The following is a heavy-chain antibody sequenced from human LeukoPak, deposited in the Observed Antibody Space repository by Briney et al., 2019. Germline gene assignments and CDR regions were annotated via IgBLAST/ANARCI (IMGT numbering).Heavy chain of an antibody. CDR1: GVSISSGDYY. J-gene: IGHJ4*02. D-gene: IGHD3-10*01. Sequence: SQTLSLTCTVSGVSISSGDYYWSWIRQPPGKVLGWIGYVYHSGSTYYSPPLRNRVTLSVDTSKNQFSLKLSSVTAADTAVYYCARAHGSPSVRLFDSWGQGTLVTVSS. CDR3: ARAHGSPSVRLFDS. CDR2: VYHSGST. V-gene: IGHV4-30-4*01.